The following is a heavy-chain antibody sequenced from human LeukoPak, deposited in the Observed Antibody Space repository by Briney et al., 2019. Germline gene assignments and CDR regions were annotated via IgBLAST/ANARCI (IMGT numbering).Heavy chain of an antibody. CDR2: ISRSSSYT. J-gene: IGHJ6*03. CDR1: GFTFSSYE. D-gene: IGHD6-13*01. CDR3: ATLKREQLHHYYQYMDV. Sequence: GGSLRLSCAASGFTFSSYEMNWVRQAPGKGLEWVSSISRSSSYTYYAESVKGRFTISRDNAKNSLYLQMNSLRAEDTAMYYCATLKREQLHHYYQYMDVWGKGTTVTVSS. V-gene: IGHV3-21*01.